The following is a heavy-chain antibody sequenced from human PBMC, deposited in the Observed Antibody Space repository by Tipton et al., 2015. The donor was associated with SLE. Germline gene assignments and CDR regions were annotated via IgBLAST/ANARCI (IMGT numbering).Heavy chain of an antibody. CDR3: ARDRYYYDSSGYYDAFEI. Sequence: SLRLSCAASGFTVSSNYMSWVRQAPGKGLEWVSDIYSGGSTYYADSVKGRFTISRDNSKDTLYLQMNSLRVEDTAVYYCARDRYYYDSSGYYDAFEIWGQGTMVAVSS. D-gene: IGHD3-22*01. V-gene: IGHV3-66*02. J-gene: IGHJ3*02. CDR2: IYSGGST. CDR1: GFTVSSNY.